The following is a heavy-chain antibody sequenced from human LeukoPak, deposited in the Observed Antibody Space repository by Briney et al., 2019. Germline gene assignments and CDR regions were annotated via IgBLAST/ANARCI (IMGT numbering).Heavy chain of an antibody. J-gene: IGHJ6*02. CDR2: ISYDGINK. Sequence: PGRSLRLSCAASGFTFSTYAMHWVRQAPGKGLEWVAVISYDGINKYYADSVKGRFTISRDNSKNTLYLQMNSLRVEDTAVYYCATGRIDGSGGSFYSNYYYGMDVWGQGTTVTVSS. CDR3: ATGRIDGSGGSFYSNYYYGMDV. D-gene: IGHD2-15*01. CDR1: GFTFSTYA. V-gene: IGHV3-30-3*01.